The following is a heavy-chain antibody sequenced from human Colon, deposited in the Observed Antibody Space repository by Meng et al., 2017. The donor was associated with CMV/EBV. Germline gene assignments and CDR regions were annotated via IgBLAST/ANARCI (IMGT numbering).Heavy chain of an antibody. CDR2: INSDGSST. Sequence: GGSLRLSCAASGFTFSSYWMHWVRHAPGKGLVWVSRINSDGSSTSYADSVKGRFTISRDNAKNTLYLQMNSLSAEDTAVYYCARGDCSSTSCYTFRYYYYYYGMDVWGQGTTVTVSS. D-gene: IGHD2-2*02. CDR3: ARGDCSSTSCYTFRYYYYYYGMDV. J-gene: IGHJ6*02. V-gene: IGHV3-74*01. CDR1: GFTFSSYW.